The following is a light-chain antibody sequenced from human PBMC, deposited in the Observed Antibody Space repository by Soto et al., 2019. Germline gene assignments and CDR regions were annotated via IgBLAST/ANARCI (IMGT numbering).Light chain of an antibody. CDR3: QQYNGYWT. CDR2: EAS. CDR1: QSISDS. J-gene: IGKJ1*01. V-gene: IGKV1-5*03. Sequence: DSQMTQSPSTLSASVGDSVTITCRASQSISDSLACYQKKTGKAPKLLIYEASSLKSGVPSRFSGSRSGTEYTLTISSLQTDDFATYYCQQYNGYWTFGQGTQVAIK.